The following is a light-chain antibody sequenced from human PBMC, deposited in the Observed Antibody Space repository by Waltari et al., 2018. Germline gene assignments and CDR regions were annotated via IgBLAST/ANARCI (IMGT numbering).Light chain of an antibody. J-gene: IGLJ2*01. Sequence: QSALTQPRSVSGSPGQSVTISCTGSSSDIGAYNYVSWYQQHPGKAPKLMIYDVSERHSGVPERFSGSKSGNTASLTISGLQAEEEADYHCSSYVGTLVFGGGTKLTVL. CDR1: SSDIGAYNY. CDR2: DVS. V-gene: IGLV2-11*01. CDR3: SSYVGTLV.